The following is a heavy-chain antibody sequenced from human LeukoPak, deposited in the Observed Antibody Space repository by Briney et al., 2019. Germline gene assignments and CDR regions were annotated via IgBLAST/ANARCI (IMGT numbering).Heavy chain of an antibody. Sequence: ASVKVSCKASGYTFTSYAMNWVRQAPGQGLEWMGWINTNTGNPTYAQGFTGRFVFSLDTSVSTAYLQISSLKAEDTAVYYCARGSIAVAMGGYYYYYMDVWGKGTTVIVSS. CDR1: GYTFTSYA. D-gene: IGHD6-19*01. V-gene: IGHV7-4-1*02. CDR2: INTNTGNP. J-gene: IGHJ6*03. CDR3: ARGSIAVAMGGYYYYYMDV.